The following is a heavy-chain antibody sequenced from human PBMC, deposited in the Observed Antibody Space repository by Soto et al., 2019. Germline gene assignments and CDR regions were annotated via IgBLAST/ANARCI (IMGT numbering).Heavy chain of an antibody. D-gene: IGHD5-12*01. CDR1: GFTFSSYA. Sequence: GGSLSLSCAASGFTFSSYAMSWVRQAPGKGLEWVSAISGSGGSTYYADSVKGRFTISRDNSKNTLYLQMNSLRAEDTAGYYCAKGRGYSGYEAFDYWGQGTLVTVSS. CDR3: AKGRGYSGYEAFDY. CDR2: ISGSGGST. J-gene: IGHJ4*02. V-gene: IGHV3-23*01.